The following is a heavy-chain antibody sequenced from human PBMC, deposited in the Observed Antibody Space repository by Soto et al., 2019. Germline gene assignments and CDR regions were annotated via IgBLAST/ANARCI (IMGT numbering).Heavy chain of an antibody. J-gene: IGHJ4*02. D-gene: IGHD6-13*01. CDR1: GFTFSNYA. CDR2: ISGSGDDT. Sequence: GGSLRLSCAASGFTFSNYAMTWVRQASGKGLEWVSSISGSGDDTYYADFVKGRFTISRDNSKRTLSLQMNDLRVEDTAMYYCAKVAAAVVTQENDYWGQGAQVTVSS. CDR3: AKVAAAVVTQENDY. V-gene: IGHV3-23*01.